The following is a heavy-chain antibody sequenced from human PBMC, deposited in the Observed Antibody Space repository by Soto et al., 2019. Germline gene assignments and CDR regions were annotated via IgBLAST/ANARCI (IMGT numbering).Heavy chain of an antibody. CDR1: GYTFTGYY. CDR2: INPNSGGT. D-gene: IGHD3-10*01. CDR3: ARDLSSRGLDAFDI. J-gene: IGHJ3*02. V-gene: IGHV1-2*04. Sequence: QVQLVQSGAEVKKPGASVKVSCKASGYTFTGYYMHWVRQAPGQGLEWMGWINPNSGGTNYAQKFQGWVTRTRDTSISTADMELSRLRSDDTAVYYCARDLSSRGLDAFDIWGQGTMVTVS.